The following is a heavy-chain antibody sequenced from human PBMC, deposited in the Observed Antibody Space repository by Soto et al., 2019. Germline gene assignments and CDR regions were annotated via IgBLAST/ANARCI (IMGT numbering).Heavy chain of an antibody. CDR2: IKSKTDGGTT. Sequence: GGSLRLSCAASGFTFSNAWMNWVRQAPGKGLEWVGRIKSKTDGGTTDYAAPVKGRFTISRDDSKNTLYLQMNSLKTEDTAVYYCTTKFPSRFLEWLSDVFDYYGMDVWGQGTTVTVSS. V-gene: IGHV3-15*07. CDR1: GFTFSNAW. D-gene: IGHD3-3*01. CDR3: TTKFPSRFLEWLSDVFDYYGMDV. J-gene: IGHJ6*02.